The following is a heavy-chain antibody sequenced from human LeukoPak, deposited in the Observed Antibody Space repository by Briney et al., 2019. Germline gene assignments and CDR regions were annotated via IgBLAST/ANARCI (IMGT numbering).Heavy chain of an antibody. CDR3: ARIEGMYSFDP. CDR1: GFTFSSYS. V-gene: IGHV3-48*01. Sequence: PGGSLRLSCAASGFTFSSYSMNWVRQAPGKGLEWVSYISSSSSTIYYADSVKGRFTISRDNAKNSLYLQMNSLRAEDTAVYYCARIEGMYSFDPWGQGTLVTVSS. J-gene: IGHJ5*02. CDR2: ISSSSSTI.